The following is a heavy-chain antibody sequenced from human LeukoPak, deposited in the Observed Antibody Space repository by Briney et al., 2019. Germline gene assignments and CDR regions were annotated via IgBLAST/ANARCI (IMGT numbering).Heavy chain of an antibody. D-gene: IGHD1-14*01. V-gene: IGHV3-30*04. J-gene: IGHJ6*03. CDR1: GFTFSSYA. CDR3: ARGPDWDYMDV. CDR2: ISHDGSNK. Sequence: GGSLRLSCAASGFTFSSYAMHWVRQAPGKGLEWVAVISHDGSNKYYADSVKGRFTISRDNSKNTLYLQMNSLRADETAVYYCARGPDWDYMDVWGKGTTVTVSS.